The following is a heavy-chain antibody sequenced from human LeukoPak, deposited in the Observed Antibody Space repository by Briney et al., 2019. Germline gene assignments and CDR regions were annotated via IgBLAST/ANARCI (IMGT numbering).Heavy chain of an antibody. CDR2: ITSRSDYI. CDR1: GFTFSSSN. J-gene: IGHJ5*02. D-gene: IGHD2-15*01. V-gene: IGHV3-21*06. Sequence: GGSLRLSCAASGFTFSSSNMVWVRQSPGKGLEWVSSITSRSDYIYYADSLKGRFIVSRDNAKNSLYLQMSSLTAEDTAVYYCATGYCSGGRCTNRFDPWGQGTLVTVSS. CDR3: ATGYCSGGRCTNRFDP.